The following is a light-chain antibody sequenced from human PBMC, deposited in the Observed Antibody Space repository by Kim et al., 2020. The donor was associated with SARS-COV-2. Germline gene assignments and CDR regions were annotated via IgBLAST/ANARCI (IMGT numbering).Light chain of an antibody. CDR2: GAS. CDR1: QSVSSSY. Sequence: PREQPTLSCRASQSVSSSYLAWYQQKVGQAPRLLIYGASSRATGIPDRFSGSGSGTDFTLTISRLEPEDFAVYYCQQYGSSPPTTFGQGTRLEIK. CDR3: QQYGSSPPTT. J-gene: IGKJ5*01. V-gene: IGKV3-20*01.